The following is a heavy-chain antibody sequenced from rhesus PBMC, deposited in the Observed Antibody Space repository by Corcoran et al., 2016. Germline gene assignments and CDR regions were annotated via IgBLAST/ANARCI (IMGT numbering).Heavy chain of an antibody. D-gene: IGHD6-13*01. V-gene: IGHV4S9*01. CDR3: ARVGISAGHQGDL. J-gene: IGHJ4*01. Sequence: QVQLQESGPGLVKPSETLSLTCAVSGGSISDKYYWNWIRQPPGKGLEWIGKIYGGRGNTYYNPSLKSRVSISKDTSKNQFSLKVSSVTAADTAVFYCARVGISAGHQGDLWGQGLLVTVSA. CDR1: GGSISDKYY. CDR2: IYGGRGNT.